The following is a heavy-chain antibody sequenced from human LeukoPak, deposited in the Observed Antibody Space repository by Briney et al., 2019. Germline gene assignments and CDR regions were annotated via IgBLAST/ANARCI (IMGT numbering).Heavy chain of an antibody. V-gene: IGHV3-21*01. CDR1: GFTFSSYS. CDR3: ARVARGYSSSWPPGYMDV. J-gene: IGHJ6*03. D-gene: IGHD6-13*01. CDR2: ISSSSSYI. Sequence: KTGGSLRLSCAASGFTFSSYSMNWVRQAPGKGLEWVSSISSSSSYIYYADSVKGRFTISRDNAKNSLYLQMNSLRAEDTAVYYCARVARGYSSSWPPGYMDVWGKGTTVTVSS.